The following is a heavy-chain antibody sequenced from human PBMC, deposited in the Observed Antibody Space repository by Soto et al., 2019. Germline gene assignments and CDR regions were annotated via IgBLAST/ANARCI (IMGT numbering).Heavy chain of an antibody. J-gene: IGHJ6*02. D-gene: IGHD4-17*01. Sequence: QVQLVQSGAEVKKPGSSVKVSCKASGGTFSSYTISWVRQAPGQGLEWMGRIIPILGIANYAQKFQGRVTITADKSTSTAYMELSSLRSEDTAVYYCASTYGDTTYYYYGMDVWGQGTTVTVSS. CDR1: GGTFSSYT. V-gene: IGHV1-69*02. CDR2: IIPILGIA. CDR3: ASTYGDTTYYYYGMDV.